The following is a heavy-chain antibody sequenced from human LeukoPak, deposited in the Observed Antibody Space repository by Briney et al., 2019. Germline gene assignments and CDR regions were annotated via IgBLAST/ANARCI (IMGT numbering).Heavy chain of an antibody. CDR3: ARRRYYDSTGYLD. D-gene: IGHD3-22*01. CDR2: IYYRGST. CDR1: GDSISSSSYY. V-gene: IGHV4-39*01. Sequence: TSETLSLTCTLPGDSISSSSYYWGWIRQPPGKGLEWIGDIYYRGSTYYNPSLKSRVSISIDTSNNQFSLTLNSVTAADTALYFCARRRYYDSTGYLDWGQGTLVTVSS. J-gene: IGHJ1*01.